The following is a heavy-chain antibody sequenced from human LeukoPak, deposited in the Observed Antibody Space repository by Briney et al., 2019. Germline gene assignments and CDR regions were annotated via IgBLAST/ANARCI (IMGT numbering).Heavy chain of an antibody. CDR2: IIPIFGTA. V-gene: IGHV1-69*05. CDR1: GYTFTSYA. D-gene: IGHD6-6*01. J-gene: IGHJ3*02. CDR3: ARERVRIAARLRFGDAFDI. Sequence: SVKVSCKASGYTFTSYAISWVRQAPGQGLEWMGGIIPIFGTANYAQKFQGRVTITTDESTSTAYMELSSLRSEDTAVYYCARERVRIAARLRFGDAFDIWGQGTMVTVSS.